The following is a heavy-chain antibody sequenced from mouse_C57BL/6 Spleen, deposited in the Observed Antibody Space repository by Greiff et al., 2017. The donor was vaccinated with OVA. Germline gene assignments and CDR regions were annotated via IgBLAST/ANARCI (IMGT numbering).Heavy chain of an antibody. CDR1: GYAFSSSW. J-gene: IGHJ2*01. D-gene: IGHD3-2*02. Sequence: QVQLQQSGPELVKPGASVKISCKASGYAFSSSWMNWVKQRPGKGLEWIGRIYPGDGDTNYNGKFKGKATLTADKSSSTAYMQLSSLTSEDSAVYFCASQGDSSGYGDYCDYWGQGTTLTVSS. CDR3: ASQGDSSGYGDYCDY. V-gene: IGHV1-82*01. CDR2: IYPGDGDT.